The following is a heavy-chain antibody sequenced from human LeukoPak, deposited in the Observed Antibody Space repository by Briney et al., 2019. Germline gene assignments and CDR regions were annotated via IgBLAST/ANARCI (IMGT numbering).Heavy chain of an antibody. Sequence: TGGSLRLSCAASGFTFTSFAMSWVRQAPGKGLEWVSTISRSGVATYYANSVKGRFTISRDNSKNTMYLQMNSLRAEDTAIYYCAKHSHDGSAPYYEVQLDYWGQGTLVTVSS. J-gene: IGHJ4*02. CDR1: GFTFTSFA. D-gene: IGHD3-22*01. CDR2: ISRSGVAT. V-gene: IGHV3-23*01. CDR3: AKHSHDGSAPYYEVQLDY.